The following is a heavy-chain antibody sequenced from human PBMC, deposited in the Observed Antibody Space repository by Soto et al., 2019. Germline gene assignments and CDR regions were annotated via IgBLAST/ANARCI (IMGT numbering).Heavy chain of an antibody. CDR3: AKDPPDYGDNYYFDY. CDR1: GFTFSTYA. CDR2: ISGSGGST. Sequence: GGSLRLSCAPSGFTFSTYAMSWVRQAPGKGLEWVSTISGSGGSTYYADSVKGRFTISRDNSKNTLYLQMNSLRAEDTAVYYCAKDPPDYGDNYYFDYWGEGALVTVSS. V-gene: IGHV3-23*01. J-gene: IGHJ4*02. D-gene: IGHD4-17*01.